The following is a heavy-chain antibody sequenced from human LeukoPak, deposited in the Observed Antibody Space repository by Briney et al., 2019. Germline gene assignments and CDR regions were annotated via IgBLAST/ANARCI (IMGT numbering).Heavy chain of an antibody. D-gene: IGHD2-8*01. CDR2: IFHSGST. CDR3: ARDNGGAVFDP. Sequence: PSETLSLTCAVSGVSISSSNWWSWVLQPPGKGLEWIGEIFHSGSTNYNPSLKSRVTISVDKSKNQFSVKVSSVTAADTAVYYCARDNGGAVFDPWGQGTLVTVSS. V-gene: IGHV4-4*02. CDR1: GVSISSSNW. J-gene: IGHJ5*02.